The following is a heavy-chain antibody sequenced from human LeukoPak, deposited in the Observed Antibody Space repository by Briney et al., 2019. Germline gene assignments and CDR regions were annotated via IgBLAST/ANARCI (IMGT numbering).Heavy chain of an antibody. J-gene: IGHJ5*02. V-gene: IGHV4-59*01. CDR3: AGSSEGTWFDP. CDR2: IYYSGST. D-gene: IGHD3-10*01. CDR1: GVSISSYY. Sequence: PSETLSLTCTVSGVSISSYYWSWIRQPPGKGLEWIGYIYYSGSTNYNPSLKSRVTISVDTSKNQFSLKLSSVTAADTAVYYCAGSSEGTWFDPWGQGTLVTVSS.